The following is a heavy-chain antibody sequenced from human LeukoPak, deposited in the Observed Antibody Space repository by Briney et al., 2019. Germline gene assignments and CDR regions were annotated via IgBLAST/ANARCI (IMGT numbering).Heavy chain of an antibody. V-gene: IGHV3-30-3*01. CDR1: GFTFSSYA. D-gene: IGHD3-10*01. Sequence: PGRSLRLSCAASGFTFSSYAMHWVRQAPGKGLEWVAVISYDGSNKCYADSVKGRFTISRDNSKNTLYLRMNSLRAEDTAVYYCARDPRWFGGKGFYFDYWSQGTLVTVSS. CDR3: ARDPRWFGGKGFYFDY. CDR2: ISYDGSNK. J-gene: IGHJ4*02.